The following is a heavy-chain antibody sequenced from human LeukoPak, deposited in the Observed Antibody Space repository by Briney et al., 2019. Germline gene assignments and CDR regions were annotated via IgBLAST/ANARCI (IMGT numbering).Heavy chain of an antibody. CDR3: ASAWSLDY. V-gene: IGHV4-34*01. CDR2: INHSGST. J-gene: IGHJ4*02. D-gene: IGHD2-8*01. Sequence: SETLSLTCTVSGGSISSYYWSWIRQPPGKGLEWIGEINHSGSTNYNPFLKSRVTISVDTSKNQFSLKLSSVTAADTAVYYCASAWSLDYWGQGTLVTVSS. CDR1: GGSISSYY.